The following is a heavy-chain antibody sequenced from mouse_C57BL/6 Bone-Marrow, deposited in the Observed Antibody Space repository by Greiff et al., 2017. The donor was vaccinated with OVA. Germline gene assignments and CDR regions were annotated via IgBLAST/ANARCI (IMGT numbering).Heavy chain of an antibody. CDR2: IRRKSSNYAT. V-gene: IGHV10-3*01. CDR1: GFTFTTYA. J-gene: IGHJ3*01. Sequence: EVNVVESGGGLVQPKGSLKLSCAASGFTFTTYAMHWVRQAPGQGLEWVARIRRKSSNYATYYAVSVKDRFTISRDDSQSMLYLQMNNLKTEDTAMDYCVRDVHCNVFAYWGQGTLVTVSA. CDR3: VRDVHCNVFAY.